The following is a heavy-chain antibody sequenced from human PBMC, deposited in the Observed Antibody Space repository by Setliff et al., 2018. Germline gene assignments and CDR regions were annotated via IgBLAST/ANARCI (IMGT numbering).Heavy chain of an antibody. CDR3: AREVVVVKSAINYYYYMDV. CDR1: GGTFRSYG. D-gene: IGHD2-2*01. CDR2: IIPNSGKT. V-gene: IGHV1-69*13. Sequence: ASVKVSCKASGGTFRSYGISWVRQAPGQGLEWMGGIIPNSGKTSYAQKFQGRVTITPDESTNTAYMELSSLRSDDTAVFYCAREVVVVKSAINYYYYMDVWGKGTTVTVSS. J-gene: IGHJ6*03.